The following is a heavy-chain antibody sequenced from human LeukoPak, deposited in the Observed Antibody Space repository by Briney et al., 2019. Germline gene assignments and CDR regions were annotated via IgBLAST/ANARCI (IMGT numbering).Heavy chain of an antibody. CDR3: ARAHYYDSSGYYRLGWFDP. J-gene: IGHJ5*02. CDR2: IESGGTT. Sequence: GGSLRLSCAASGFTFSNTWMHWVRQGPGKGLLWVSRIESGGTTIYAESVKGRFTISRDNAKNSLYLQMNSLRAEDTALYYCARAHYYDSSGYYRLGWFDPWGQGTLVTVSS. V-gene: IGHV3-74*01. D-gene: IGHD3-22*01. CDR1: GFTFSNTW.